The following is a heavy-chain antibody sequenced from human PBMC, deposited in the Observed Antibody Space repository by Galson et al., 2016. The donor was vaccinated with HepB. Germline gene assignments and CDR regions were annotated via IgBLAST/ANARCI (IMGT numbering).Heavy chain of an antibody. CDR1: GFTFSNYG. CDR2: ISRSGDST. D-gene: IGHD2/OR15-2a*01. J-gene: IGHJ4*02. V-gene: IGHV3-23*01. Sequence: SLRLSCAASGFTFSNYGMTWVRQAPGKGLEVVSSISRSGDSTDYADSVKGRFTISRDNSNNMLFLQMSSLRTDGTAIYYCAKRHEYCPAVGCSVDYWGQGTLVSVSS. CDR3: AKRHEYCPAVGCSVDY.